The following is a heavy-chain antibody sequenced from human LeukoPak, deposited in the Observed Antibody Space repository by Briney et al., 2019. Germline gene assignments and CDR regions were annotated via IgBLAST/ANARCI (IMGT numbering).Heavy chain of an antibody. CDR2: INPNSGGT. V-gene: IGHV1-2*06. J-gene: IGHJ4*02. D-gene: IGHD6-13*01. Sequence: ASVKVSCKASGYTFTGYYMHWVRQAPGQGLEWMGRINPNSGGTNYAQKFQGRVTMTRDTSISTAYMELSRLTSDDTAVYYCVLASYSSLYYFDYWGQGTLVTVSS. CDR3: VLASYSSLYYFDY. CDR1: GYTFTGYY.